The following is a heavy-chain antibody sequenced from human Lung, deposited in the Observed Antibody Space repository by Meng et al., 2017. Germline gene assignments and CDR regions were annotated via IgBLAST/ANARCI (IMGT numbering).Heavy chain of an antibody. J-gene: IGHJ4*02. CDR2: IDPKSGDT. D-gene: IGHD6-13*01. V-gene: IGHV1-2*06. CDR3: ARDEDISAAGKLFGDY. Sequence: QATVVQLWAEVKKPGCSVKVPCKPSGYNFPDYWLHWVRRAPGQGLAWMGRIDPKSGDTHYAQRFQGRVTMTGDTSISTAYMELSGLRSDDTAMYYCARDEDISAAGKLFGDYWGQGTLVTVSS. CDR1: GYNFPDYW.